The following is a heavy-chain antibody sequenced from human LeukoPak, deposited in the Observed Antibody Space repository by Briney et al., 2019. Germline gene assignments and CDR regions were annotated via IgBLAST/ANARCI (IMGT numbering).Heavy chain of an antibody. J-gene: IGHJ4*02. D-gene: IGHD3-16*01. CDR1: GGSITNYY. V-gene: IGHV4-4*07. Sequence: SETLSLTCTVSGGSITNYYWSWIRQSAGEGLEWIGRIYTSGSTKYNPSLKSRVTMSVDTSKNQISLKLSSVTAADTAVYYCARAALMTTPTTDLYYFDYWGQGTLVTVSS. CDR3: ARAALMTTPTTDLYYFDY. CDR2: IYTSGST.